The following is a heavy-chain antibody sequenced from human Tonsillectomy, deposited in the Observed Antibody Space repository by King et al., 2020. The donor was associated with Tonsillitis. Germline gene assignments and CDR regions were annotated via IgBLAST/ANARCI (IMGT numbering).Heavy chain of an antibody. D-gene: IGHD6-19*01. CDR1: GCTFSIYA. Sequence: VQLVESGGGLVQPGGSLRLSCAASGCTFSIYAMGWVRQAPGKGLVWVSTLCGRRYSPYYPDSLKGHITISTKNSNHTLYLQMHSLRPEDTALYYCAKLPHSSGWSSPFDYWGQGTLVTVSS. J-gene: IGHJ4*02. CDR2: LCGRRYSP. V-gene: IGHV3-23*04. CDR3: AKLPHSSGWSSPFDY.